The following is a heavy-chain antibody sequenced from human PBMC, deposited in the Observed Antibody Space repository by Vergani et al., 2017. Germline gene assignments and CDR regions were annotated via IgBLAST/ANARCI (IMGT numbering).Heavy chain of an antibody. CDR1: GGSTSSYY. V-gene: IGHV4-59*01. Sequence: QVQLQESGPGLVKPSETLSLTCTVSGGSTSSYYWSWIRQPPGKGLEWIGYIYYSGSTNYNPSLKSRVTISVDTSKNQFSLKLSSVTAADTAVYYCARIKYSSSWYYFDYWGQGTLVTVSS. D-gene: IGHD6-13*01. CDR3: ARIKYSSSWYYFDY. J-gene: IGHJ4*02. CDR2: IYYSGST.